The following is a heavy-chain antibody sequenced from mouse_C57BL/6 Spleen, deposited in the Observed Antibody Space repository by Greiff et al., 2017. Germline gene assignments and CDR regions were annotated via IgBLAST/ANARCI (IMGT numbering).Heavy chain of an antibody. CDR3: ANSGSSYWYFDV. V-gene: IGHV1-53*01. J-gene: IGHJ1*03. D-gene: IGHD1-1*01. CDR1: GYTFTSYW. CDR2: INPSNGGT. Sequence: QVHVKQPGTELVKPGASVKLSCKASGYTFTSYWMHWVKQRPGQGLEWIGNINPSNGGTNYNEKFKSKATLTVDKSSSTAYMQLSSLTSEDSAVYYCANSGSSYWYFDVWGTGTTVTVSS.